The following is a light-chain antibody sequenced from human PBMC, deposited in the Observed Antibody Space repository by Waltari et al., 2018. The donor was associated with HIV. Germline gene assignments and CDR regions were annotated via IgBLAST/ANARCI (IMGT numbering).Light chain of an antibody. CDR2: HDT. CDR1: NLGSKS. CDR3: QVWDTNTDQYVI. V-gene: IGLV3-21*01. J-gene: IGLJ2*01. Sequence: SYVLTQSPSVSVAPGKTARIPCGGQNLGSKSVNWYQQQPGQAPVMVIYHDTDRPSGIPDRFSGSNSEDTATLTIRRVEAGDEADYYCQVWDTNTDQYVIFGGGTNLAV.